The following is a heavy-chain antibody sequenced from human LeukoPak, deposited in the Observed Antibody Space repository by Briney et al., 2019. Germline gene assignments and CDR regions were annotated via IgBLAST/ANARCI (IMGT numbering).Heavy chain of an antibody. CDR3: ARDLSSGHPGGFDY. CDR2: ISSTGGTI. Sequence: GGSLRLSCAASGFTFSTNSMNWVRQAPGKGLEWVSYISSTGGTIYYADSMKGRFTVSRDNAKNSLYLQMNSLRVEDTAVYYCARDLSSGHPGGFDYWGQGALVTVSS. J-gene: IGHJ4*02. CDR1: GFTFSTNS. D-gene: IGHD3-3*01. V-gene: IGHV3-48*04.